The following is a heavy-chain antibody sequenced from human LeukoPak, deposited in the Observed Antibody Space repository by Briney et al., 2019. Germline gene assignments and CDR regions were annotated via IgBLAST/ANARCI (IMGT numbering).Heavy chain of an antibody. Sequence: ASVKVSCKVSGYTLTELSMHWVRQAPGKGLEWMGGSDPEDGETIYAQKFQGRVTMTEDTSTDTAYMELSSLRSEDTAVYYCATGVVVVPAAIAVLFDYWGQGTLVTVSS. D-gene: IGHD2-2*01. CDR2: SDPEDGET. J-gene: IGHJ4*02. CDR1: GYTLTELS. CDR3: ATGVVVVPAAIAVLFDY. V-gene: IGHV1-24*01.